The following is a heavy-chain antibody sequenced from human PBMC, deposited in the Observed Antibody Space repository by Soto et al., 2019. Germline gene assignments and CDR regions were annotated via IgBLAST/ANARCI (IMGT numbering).Heavy chain of an antibody. V-gene: IGHV4-59*01. D-gene: IGHD6-6*01. CDR1: GGSISSYY. CDR3: AAALSSSSSYYYYGMDV. J-gene: IGHJ6*02. CDR2: IYYSGST. Sequence: SETLSLTCTVSGGSISSYYWSWIRQPPGKGLKWIGYIYYSGSTNYKPSLKSRVTISVVTSKNQFSLTLSSVTAADTAVYYCAAALSSSSSYYYYGMDVWGQGTTVTV.